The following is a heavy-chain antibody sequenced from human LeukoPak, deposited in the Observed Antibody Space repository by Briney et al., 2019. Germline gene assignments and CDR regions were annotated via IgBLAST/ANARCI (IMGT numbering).Heavy chain of an antibody. CDR3: AKRGESGSSKRPPDY. CDR2: ISSDGSNN. J-gene: IGHJ4*02. V-gene: IGHV3-30*18. D-gene: IGHD1-26*01. Sequence: GGSLRLSCAASGFTFSSYGMHWVRQAPGKGLEWVAVISSDGSNNYYADSVKGRFTISRDNSKNMLYLQMNSLRAEDTAVYYCAKRGESGSSKRPPDYWGQGTLVTVSS. CDR1: GFTFSSYG.